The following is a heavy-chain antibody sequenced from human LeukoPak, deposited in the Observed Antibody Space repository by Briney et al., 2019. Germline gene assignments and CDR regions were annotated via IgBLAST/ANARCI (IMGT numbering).Heavy chain of an antibody. V-gene: IGHV4-39*07. Sequence: SETLSLTCTVSGGSISSSSYYWGWIRQPPGKGLEWIGSIYYSGSTYYNPSLKSRVTISVDTSENQFSLKLSSVTAADTAVYYCARVDDSSGYYYVIDYWGQGTLVTVSS. CDR2: IYYSGST. D-gene: IGHD3-22*01. CDR1: GGSISSSSYY. J-gene: IGHJ4*02. CDR3: ARVDDSSGYYYVIDY.